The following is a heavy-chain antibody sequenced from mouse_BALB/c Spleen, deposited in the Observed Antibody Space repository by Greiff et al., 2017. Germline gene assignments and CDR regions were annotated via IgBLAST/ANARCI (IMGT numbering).Heavy chain of an antibody. V-gene: IGHV2-9*02. CDR1: GFSLTSYG. CDR3: ARDDYRRFAY. Sequence: QVQLKESGPGLVAPSQSLSITCTVSGFSLTSYGVHWVRQPPGKGLEWLGVIWAGGSTNYNSALMSRLSISKDNSKSQVFLKMNSLQTDDTAMYYCARDDYRRFAYWGQGTLVTVSA. J-gene: IGHJ3*01. D-gene: IGHD2-14*01. CDR2: IWAGGST.